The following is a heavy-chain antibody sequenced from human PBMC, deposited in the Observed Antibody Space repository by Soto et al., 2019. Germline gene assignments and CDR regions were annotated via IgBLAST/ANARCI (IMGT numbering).Heavy chain of an antibody. CDR3: ARADCGGDCYSGGFNY. D-gene: IGHD2-21*02. Sequence: LSLTCTVSGGSISSYYWNWIRQPPGKGLEWIGYVEFSGRTNYNPSLRSRLTISVDTSKNQFSLKLSSVTAADTAVYYSARADCGGDCYSGGFNYWGQGTLVTVSS. J-gene: IGHJ4*02. V-gene: IGHV4-59*01. CDR2: VEFSGRT. CDR1: GGSISSYY.